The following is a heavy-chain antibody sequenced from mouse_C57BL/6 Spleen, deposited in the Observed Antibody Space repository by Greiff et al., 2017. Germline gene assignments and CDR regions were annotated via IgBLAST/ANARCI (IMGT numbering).Heavy chain of an antibody. V-gene: IGHV1-26*01. Sequence: EVKLQQSGPELVKPGASVKISCKASGYTFTDYYMNWVKQSHGKSLEWIGDINPNNGGTSYNQKFKGKATLTVDKSSSTAYMELRSLTSEDSAVYYCAVSRGFAYWGQGTLVTVSA. J-gene: IGHJ3*01. CDR2: INPNNGGT. CDR3: AVSRGFAY. CDR1: GYTFTDYY.